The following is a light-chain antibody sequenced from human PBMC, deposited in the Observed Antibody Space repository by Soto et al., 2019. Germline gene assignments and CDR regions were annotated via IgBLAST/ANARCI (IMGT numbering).Light chain of an antibody. Sequence: DSQMTHSPSTLSGSVLDRVNITLRASQTISSWLALYQQKPGKAPKLLIYKASTLKSGVPSRFSGSGSGTEFTLTISSLQPDDFATYYCQHYNSYSEAFGKGTKGDIK. CDR1: QTISSW. CDR3: QHYNSYSEA. V-gene: IGKV1-5*03. CDR2: KAS. J-gene: IGKJ1*01.